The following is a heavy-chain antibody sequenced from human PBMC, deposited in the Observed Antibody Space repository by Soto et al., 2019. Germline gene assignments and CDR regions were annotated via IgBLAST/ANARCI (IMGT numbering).Heavy chain of an antibody. Sequence: GASVKVSCKASGATYSTSAISWVRQAPGQGLEWMGGINPILGTPDYAHKFQGRVTITADESTSTVYMELGSLRSEDTALYFCARGGVDVVATSAFDYWGQGXLVTVYS. J-gene: IGHJ4*02. CDR3: ARGGVDVVATSAFDY. V-gene: IGHV1-69*13. CDR2: INPILGTP. CDR1: GATYSTSA. D-gene: IGHD5-12*01.